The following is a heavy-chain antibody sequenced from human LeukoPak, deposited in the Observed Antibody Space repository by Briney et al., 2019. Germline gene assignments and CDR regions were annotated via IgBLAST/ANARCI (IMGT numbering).Heavy chain of an antibody. CDR1: GFTFSSYS. J-gene: IGHJ4*02. CDR2: ISSSSYI. Sequence: GGSLRLSCAASGFTFSSYSMNWVRQAPGKGLEWVSSISSSSYIYYADSVKGRFTISRDNAKNSLYLQMNSLRAEDTAVYYCARPHTVTTAFGYWGQGTLVTVSS. V-gene: IGHV3-21*01. D-gene: IGHD4-17*01. CDR3: ARPHTVTTAFGY.